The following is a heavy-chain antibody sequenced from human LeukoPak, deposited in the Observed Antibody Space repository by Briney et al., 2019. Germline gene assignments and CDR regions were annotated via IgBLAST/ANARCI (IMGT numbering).Heavy chain of an antibody. J-gene: IGHJ4*02. V-gene: IGHV3-30*02. Sequence: GGSLRLSCAASGFTFSSYGMHWVRQAPGKGLERVAFIRYDGSNKYYADSVKGRFTISRDNSKNTLYLQMNSLRAEDTAVYYCAKDQDRRRFSGELLYYFDYWGQGTLVTVSS. D-gene: IGHD1-26*01. CDR2: IRYDGSNK. CDR1: GFTFSSYG. CDR3: AKDQDRRRFSGELLYYFDY.